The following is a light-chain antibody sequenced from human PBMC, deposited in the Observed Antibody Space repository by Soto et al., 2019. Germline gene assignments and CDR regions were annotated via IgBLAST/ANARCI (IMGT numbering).Light chain of an antibody. Sequence: QSALTQPRSVSGSPGQSVTISCTGTSSDVGDSNYVSWFQQNPCKAPKLMIYDVTERPSGVPDRFSGSKSGKTASLTISGIQAEDEADYYCCSYAGTYTWVFGGGTKLTVL. V-gene: IGLV2-11*01. J-gene: IGLJ3*02. CDR1: SSDVGDSNY. CDR3: CSYAGTYTWV. CDR2: DVT.